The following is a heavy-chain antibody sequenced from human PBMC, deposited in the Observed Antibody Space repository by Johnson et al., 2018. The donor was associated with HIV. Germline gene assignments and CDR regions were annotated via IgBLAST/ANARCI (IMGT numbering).Heavy chain of an antibody. J-gene: IGHJ3*02. Sequence: VQLVESGGGLVQPGGSLRLSCGASGFIFSNYAMSWVRQAPGKGLEWVSGISGSGGSTYYADSVKGRFTISRDNSKNTLYLQMSSLRAEDTAVYYCAIIWNHTFDIWGQGTMVTVSS. V-gene: IGHV3-23*04. D-gene: IGHD1-14*01. CDR2: ISGSGGST. CDR3: AIIWNHTFDI. CDR1: GFIFSNYA.